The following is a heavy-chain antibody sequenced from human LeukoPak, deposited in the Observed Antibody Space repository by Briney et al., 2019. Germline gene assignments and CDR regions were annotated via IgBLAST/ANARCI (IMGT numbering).Heavy chain of an antibody. CDR2: IYYSGST. CDR1: GGSISSYY. Sequence: SETLSLTCTVSGGSISSYYWSWIRQPPGKGLEWIGYIYYSGSTNYNPSLKSRVTISVDTSKNQFSLKLSSVTAADTAVYCCARGSSTFRWFDPWGQGTLVTVSS. D-gene: IGHD3-16*01. J-gene: IGHJ5*02. CDR3: ARGSSTFRWFDP. V-gene: IGHV4-59*01.